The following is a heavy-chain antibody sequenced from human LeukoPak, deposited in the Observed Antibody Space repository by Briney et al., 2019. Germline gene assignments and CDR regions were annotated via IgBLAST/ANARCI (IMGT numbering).Heavy chain of an antibody. CDR3: ARTQQWLVSGFDP. D-gene: IGHD6-19*01. CDR1: GLTFSDYY. CDR2: VSSNGRTI. Sequence: GGSLRLSCATSGLTFSDYYMSWIRQAPGKGLEWISYVSSNGRTIYYADSVKGRFTISRDTARKSAYLQMNSLRAEDTAIYYCARTQQWLVSGFDPWGQGTLVTVSS. V-gene: IGHV3-11*01. J-gene: IGHJ5*02.